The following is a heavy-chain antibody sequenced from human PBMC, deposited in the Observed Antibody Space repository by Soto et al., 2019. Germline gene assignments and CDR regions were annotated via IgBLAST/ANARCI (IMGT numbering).Heavy chain of an antibody. CDR3: ARQDDDVDS. J-gene: IGHJ4*02. V-gene: IGHV5-51*01. CDR1: GYSITDYW. CDR2: IYPDDSDT. D-gene: IGHD1-1*01. Sequence: PGESLKISCKVSGYSITDYWIGWLRQVPGKGLEWMGIIYPDDSDTRYSPSFLGQVTISADKSISTAYLQWSSLKASDTAMYYCARQDDDVDSWGEGTLVTVSS.